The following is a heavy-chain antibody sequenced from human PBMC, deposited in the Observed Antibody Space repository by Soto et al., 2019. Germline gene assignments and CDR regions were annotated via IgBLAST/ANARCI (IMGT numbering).Heavy chain of an antibody. V-gene: IGHV4-61*01. CDR2: MYNSGST. D-gene: IGHD6-19*01. Sequence: SETLSLTCTVSGGSVSSGSYYWSWIRQPPGKGLEWIGYMYNSGSTNYNPSLKSRVIISVDTSKNQFSLKLSSVTAADTAVYYCARVSSVWYYFDDWGQGTLVTVSS. J-gene: IGHJ4*02. CDR1: GGSVSSGSYY. CDR3: ARVSSVWYYFDD.